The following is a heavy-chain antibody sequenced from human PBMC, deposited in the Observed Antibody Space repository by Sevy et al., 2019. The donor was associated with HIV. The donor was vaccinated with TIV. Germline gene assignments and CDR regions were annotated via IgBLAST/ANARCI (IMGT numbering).Heavy chain of an antibody. D-gene: IGHD4-17*01. Sequence: ASVKVSCKAARYTFTDYYVHWVRQGRGQGLEWMGWINPNNGGTKYAQRFQGRVTMTRDTSINTAYMELGSLTSDDTAVYYCARLTTMPTSDDYGMDVWGQGTTVTVSS. CDR3: ARLTTMPTSDDYGMDV. CDR1: RYTFTDYY. CDR2: INPNNGGT. J-gene: IGHJ6*02. V-gene: IGHV1-2*02.